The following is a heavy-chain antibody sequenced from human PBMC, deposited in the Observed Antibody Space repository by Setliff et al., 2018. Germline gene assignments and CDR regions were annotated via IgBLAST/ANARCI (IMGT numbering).Heavy chain of an antibody. CDR2: IYHSGTT. Sequence: KPSETLSLTCAVSGGSISSPNWWNWVRQPPGKGLEWIGEIYHSGTTNYNPSLKGRVTMSVDKSRNQFSLRLTSVTAADTAIYYCTRAYSGSHDYWGQGTLVTVSS. D-gene: IGHD1-26*01. CDR3: TRAYSGSHDY. J-gene: IGHJ4*02. CDR1: GGSISSPNW. V-gene: IGHV4-4*02.